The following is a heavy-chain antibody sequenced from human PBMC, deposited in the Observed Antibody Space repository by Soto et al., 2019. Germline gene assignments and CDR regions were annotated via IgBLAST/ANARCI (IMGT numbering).Heavy chain of an antibody. CDR1: GYSFTSYW. D-gene: IGHD4-4*01. CDR2: IYPGDSDT. V-gene: IGHV5-51*01. CDR3: ARVSLQNYIWFDP. J-gene: IGHJ5*02. Sequence: GESLKISCKGSGYSFTSYWIGWVRQMPGKGLEWMGVIYPGDSDTRYSPSFQGQVTMSADKSISTAYLQWSSLKASDTAVYYCARVSLQNYIWFDPWGQGTLVTVSS.